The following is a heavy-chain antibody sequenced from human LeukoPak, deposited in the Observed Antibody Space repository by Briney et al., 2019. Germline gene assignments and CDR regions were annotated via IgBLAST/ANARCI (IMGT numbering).Heavy chain of an antibody. CDR2: VSGSGDGT. D-gene: IGHD4-11*01. V-gene: IGHV3-23*01. Sequence: QPGGSLRLSCAASGFSFSTYGMSWLRQAPGKGLGWVSFVSGSGDGTYYADSVKGRFTISRDNSKNTLYLQMSSPRAEDTAVYYCAKGGTVTTDHWGQGTLVTVSS. CDR1: GFSFSTYG. CDR3: AKGGTVTTDH. J-gene: IGHJ4*02.